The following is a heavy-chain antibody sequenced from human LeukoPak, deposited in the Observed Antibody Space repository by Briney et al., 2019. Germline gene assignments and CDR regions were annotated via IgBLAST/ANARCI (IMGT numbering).Heavy chain of an antibody. Sequence: GASVKVSCKASGYTFTSYAMHWVRQAPGQRLEWMGWINAGNGNTKYSQKFQGRVTITRDTSASTAYMELSSLRSEDTAVYYCARFPVGAIPFDYWGQGTLVTVSS. CDR2: INAGNGNT. CDR1: GYTFTSYA. D-gene: IGHD1-26*01. J-gene: IGHJ4*02. V-gene: IGHV1-3*01. CDR3: ARFPVGAIPFDY.